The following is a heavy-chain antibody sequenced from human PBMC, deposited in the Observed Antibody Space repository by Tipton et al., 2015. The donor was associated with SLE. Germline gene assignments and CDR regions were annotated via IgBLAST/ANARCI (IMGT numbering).Heavy chain of an antibody. V-gene: IGHV4-59*12. J-gene: IGHJ4*02. CDR1: GASISSYY. CDR3: ASGGPNFDY. CDR2: VYDIEFT. Sequence: TLSLTCTVSGASISSYYWSWIRQPPGKGLEWIGYVYDIEFTNYNPSLKSRVTISLDTSKNQFSLKLSSVTAADTAVYFCASGGPNFDYWGQGTLVTVSS.